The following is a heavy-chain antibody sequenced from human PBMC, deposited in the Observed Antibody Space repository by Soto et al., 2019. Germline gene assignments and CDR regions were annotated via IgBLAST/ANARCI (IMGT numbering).Heavy chain of an antibody. D-gene: IGHD3-22*01. CDR2: ISHSGST. CDR1: GDSINSSHW. CDR3: AKDPPMIVVANDAFDI. Sequence: SETLSLTCAVSGDSINSSHWWNWVRQPPGKGLEWIGQISHSGSTNYNPSLTSRVTISVDKSKNHFSLKLTSVTAADTAVYYCAKDPPMIVVANDAFDIWGKGTMVTVSS. V-gene: IGHV4-4*02. J-gene: IGHJ3*02.